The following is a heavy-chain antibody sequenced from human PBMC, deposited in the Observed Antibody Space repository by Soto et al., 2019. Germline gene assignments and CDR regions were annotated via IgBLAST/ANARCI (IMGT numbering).Heavy chain of an antibody. CDR3: AHSIGVYGFWLQYYGMDV. V-gene: IGHV2-5*01. D-gene: IGHD3-10*01. CDR2: IYWNDDK. Sequence: QITLKESGPPLGKPTHTLTLTCTFSGFSLSTSGVGVGWIRQPPGKALEWLALIYWNDDKRYSPSLKSRLTIPKDTSKNQVVPTMNNMDPVDTAIYYCAHSIGVYGFWLQYYGMDVWGQGTTVTVSS. J-gene: IGHJ6*02. CDR1: GFSLSTSGVG.